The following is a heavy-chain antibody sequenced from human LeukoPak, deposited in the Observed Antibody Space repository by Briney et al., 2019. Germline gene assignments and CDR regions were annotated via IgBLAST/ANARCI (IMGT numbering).Heavy chain of an antibody. CDR3: ARWGAPRPEDDAFDI. Sequence: ASVKVSCKASGYTFTSYYMHWVRQAPGQGLEWMGWMNPNSGNTGYAQKFQGRVTITRNTSISTAYMELSSLRSEDTAVYYCARWGAPRPEDDAFDIWGQGTMVTVSS. D-gene: IGHD3-16*01. CDR2: MNPNSGNT. J-gene: IGHJ3*02. V-gene: IGHV1-8*03. CDR1: GYTFTSYY.